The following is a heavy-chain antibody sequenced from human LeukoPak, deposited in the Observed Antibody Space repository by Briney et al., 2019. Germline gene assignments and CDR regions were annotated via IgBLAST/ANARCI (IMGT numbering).Heavy chain of an antibody. CDR1: GFTFRNYG. CDR2: IWYDGSNK. CDR3: AKDKLMIVVANYPYYFDS. D-gene: IGHD3-22*01. J-gene: IGHJ4*02. Sequence: GGSLRLSCAASGFTFRNYGMHWVRQAPGKGLEWVAVIWYDGSNKYYADSVKGRFTVSRDNSKNTLYLQMNSLRAEDTAVYYCAKDKLMIVVANYPYYFDSWGQGTLVTVSS. V-gene: IGHV3-33*06.